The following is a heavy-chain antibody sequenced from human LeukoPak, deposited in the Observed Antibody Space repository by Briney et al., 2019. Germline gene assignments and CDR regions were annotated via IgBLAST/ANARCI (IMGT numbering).Heavy chain of an antibody. CDR3: ARDLEGSTILDY. D-gene: IGHD2/OR15-2a*01. V-gene: IGHV3-21*01. Sequence: PGGSLRLFCAASGFTFSSYSMNWVRQAPGKGLEWVSSISSSSSYIYYADSVKGRFTISRDNAKNSLYLQMNSLRAEDTAVYYCARDLEGSTILDYWGQGTLVTVSS. J-gene: IGHJ4*02. CDR1: GFTFSSYS. CDR2: ISSSSSYI.